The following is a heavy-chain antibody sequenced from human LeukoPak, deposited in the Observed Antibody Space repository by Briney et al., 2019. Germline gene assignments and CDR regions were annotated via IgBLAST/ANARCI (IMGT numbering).Heavy chain of an antibody. J-gene: IGHJ6*03. CDR1: GFTFSSYG. V-gene: IGHV3-33*06. D-gene: IGHD2-15*01. CDR3: AKVGKGGYCSGGSCGWSYYYYMDV. Sequence: PGGSLRLSCAASGFTFSSYGMHWVRQAPGKGLEWVAVIWYDGSNKYYADSVKGRFTISRDNSKNTLYLQMNSLRAEDTAVYYCAKVGKGGYCSGGSCGWSYYYYMDVWGKGTTVTVSS. CDR2: IWYDGSNK.